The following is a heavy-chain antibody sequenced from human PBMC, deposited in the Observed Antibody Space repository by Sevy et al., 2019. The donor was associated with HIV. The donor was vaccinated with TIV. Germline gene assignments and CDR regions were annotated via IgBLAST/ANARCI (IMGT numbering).Heavy chain of an antibody. CDR1: GVSVSSDTYY. J-gene: IGHJ4*02. CDR3: AREPYFFDKSGYYWDY. V-gene: IGHV4-61*01. CDR2: VYDTGST. D-gene: IGHD3-22*01. Sequence: SETLSLTCAVSGVSVSSDTYYRSWIRQTPGKGLEWIGYVYDTGSTNYSPSFKSRVTISVDTSKNQFSLRLFSVAAADTAVYYCAREPYFFDKSGYYWDYWGQGALVTVSS.